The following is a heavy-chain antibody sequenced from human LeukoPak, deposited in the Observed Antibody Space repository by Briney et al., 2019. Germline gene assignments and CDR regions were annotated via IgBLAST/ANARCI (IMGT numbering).Heavy chain of an antibody. Sequence: SETLSLTCTVSGGSISSSSYYWGWIRQPPGKGLEWIGSIYYSGSTYYNPSLKSRVTISVDTSKNQFSLKLSSVTAADTAVYYCARGDRGDYYGSGRTWRRYFQHWGQGTLVTVSS. J-gene: IGHJ1*01. V-gene: IGHV4-39*07. CDR2: IYYSGST. CDR1: GGSISSSSYY. D-gene: IGHD3-10*01. CDR3: ARGDRGDYYGSGRTWRRYFQH.